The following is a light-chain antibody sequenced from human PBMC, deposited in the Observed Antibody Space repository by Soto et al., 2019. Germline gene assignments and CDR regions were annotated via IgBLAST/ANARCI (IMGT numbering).Light chain of an antibody. CDR3: CSHAGSYTLGV. CDR2: DVT. J-gene: IGLJ3*02. V-gene: IGLV2-11*01. CDR1: SSDVGGYNL. Sequence: QSALTQPRSVSGSPGQSVTISCTGTSSDVGGYNLVSWYQQYPGRAPKRLIYDVTKRPSGVPDRFSGSKSSNTASLTISGLQAEDEADYYCCSHAGSYTLGVFGGGTKLTVL.